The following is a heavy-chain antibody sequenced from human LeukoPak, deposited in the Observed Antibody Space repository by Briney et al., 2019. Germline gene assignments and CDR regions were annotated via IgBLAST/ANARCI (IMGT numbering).Heavy chain of an antibody. CDR2: INPNSGGT. J-gene: IGHJ5*02. Sequence: ASVKASCKASGYTFTSYYMHWVRQAPGQGLEWMGWINPNSGGTNYAQKFQGRVTMTRDTSISTAYMELSRLRSDDTAVYYCARVLRWSLNWFDPWGQGTLVTVSS. D-gene: IGHD3-3*01. CDR1: GYTFTSYY. V-gene: IGHV1-2*02. CDR3: ARVLRWSLNWFDP.